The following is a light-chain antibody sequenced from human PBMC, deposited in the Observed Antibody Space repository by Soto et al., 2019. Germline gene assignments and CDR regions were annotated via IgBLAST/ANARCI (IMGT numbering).Light chain of an antibody. J-gene: IGKJ1*01. CDR2: DAS. CDR1: QSISSW. CDR3: QQYNSYSRT. Sequence: DIQMTQSPSTLSASVGDRVTITCRASQSISSWLAWYQQKPGKAPKLLIYDASSLESGVPSRFSGSGSGTAFTLTISSLQPDDFATYYYQQYNSYSRTFGQGTKVEIK. V-gene: IGKV1-5*01.